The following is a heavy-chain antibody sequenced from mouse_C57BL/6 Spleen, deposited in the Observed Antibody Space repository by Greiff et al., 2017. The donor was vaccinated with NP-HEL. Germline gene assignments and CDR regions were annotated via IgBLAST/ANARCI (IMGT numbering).Heavy chain of an antibody. J-gene: IGHJ1*03. Sequence: DVMLVESGGGLVQPGGSLKLSCAASGFTFSDYYMYWVRQTPEKRLEWVAYISNGGGSTYYPDTVKGRFTISRDNAKNTLYLQMSRLKSEDTAMYYCARHGHYGNYRVYWYFDVWGTGTTVTVSS. CDR2: ISNGGGST. V-gene: IGHV5-12*01. D-gene: IGHD2-1*01. CDR3: ARHGHYGNYRVYWYFDV. CDR1: GFTFSDYY.